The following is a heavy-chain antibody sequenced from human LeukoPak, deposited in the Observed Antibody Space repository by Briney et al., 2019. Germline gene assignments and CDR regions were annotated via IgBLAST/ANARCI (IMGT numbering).Heavy chain of an antibody. J-gene: IGHJ6*03. V-gene: IGHV3-23*01. CDR3: AKGGEATMRDGYNYYYYYMVV. D-gene: IGHD5-24*01. CDR1: GITLNSHA. CDR2: ISGSGGHT. Sequence: GGSLRLSCATSGITLNSHAMSWVRQAPGKGLEWVSLISGSGGHTYYGDSVKGRFTISRDNSKNTFYLQMNSLRADDTAVYYCAKGGEATMRDGYNYYYYYMVVWGKGTTVTVSS.